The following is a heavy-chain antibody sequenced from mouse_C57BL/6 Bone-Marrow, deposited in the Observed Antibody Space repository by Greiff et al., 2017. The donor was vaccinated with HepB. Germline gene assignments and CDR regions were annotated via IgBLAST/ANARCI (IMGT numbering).Heavy chain of an antibody. V-gene: IGHV1-50*01. Sequence: VQLQQPGAELVKPGASVKLSCKASGYTFTSYWMQWVKQRPGQGLEWIGKIDPSDSYTNYNQKFKGKATLTVDTSSSTAYMQLSSLTSEDSAVYYWARRVDYWGQGTTITVSS. J-gene: IGHJ2*01. CDR1: GYTFTSYW. CDR2: IDPSDSYT. CDR3: ARRVDY.